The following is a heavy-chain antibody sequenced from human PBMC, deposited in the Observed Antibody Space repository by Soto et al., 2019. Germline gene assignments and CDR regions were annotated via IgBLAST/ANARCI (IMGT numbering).Heavy chain of an antibody. CDR2: ISAYNGNT. V-gene: IGHV1-18*04. CDR1: NYTFTSFG. J-gene: IGHJ6*02. Sequence: QVHLVQSGAEVKKPGASVKVSCKTSNYTFTSFGINWVRQAPGQGLEWMGWISAYNGNTDYAQRLQGRVTMTTDKSTATAYMELRSLRSDDTAVYYCALTVGSALDYYGMDVWGQGTTVTVSS. D-gene: IGHD2-15*01. CDR3: ALTVGSALDYYGMDV.